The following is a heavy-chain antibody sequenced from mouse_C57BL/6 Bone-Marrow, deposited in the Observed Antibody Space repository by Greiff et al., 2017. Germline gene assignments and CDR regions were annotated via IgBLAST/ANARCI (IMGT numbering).Heavy chain of an antibody. CDR3: ARHEESFAY. CDR2: ISGGGGNT. Sequence: EVHLVESGGGLVKPGGSLKLSCAASGFTFSSYTMSWVRQTPEKRLEWVATISGGGGNTYYPDSVKGRFTISRDNAKNTLYLQMSSLRSEDTALYYCARHEESFAYWGQGTLVTVSA. V-gene: IGHV5-9*01. CDR1: GFTFSSYT. J-gene: IGHJ3*01.